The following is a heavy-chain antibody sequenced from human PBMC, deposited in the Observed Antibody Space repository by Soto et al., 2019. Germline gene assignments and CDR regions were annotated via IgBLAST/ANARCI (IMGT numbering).Heavy chain of an antibody. V-gene: IGHV3-21*01. CDR1: GFNLSNYG. J-gene: IGHJ4*02. Sequence: GGSLRHSCAASGFNLSNYGINWVRQAPGKGLEWVSSISKDRKEIYHVDSVKGRFTISRDNARNSLYLQMNSLRAEDTAVYYCATPFIYNWKYRPTFDYWGKGSLVTVDS. CDR3: ATPFIYNWKYRPTFDY. D-gene: IGHD1-7*01. CDR2: ISKDRKEI.